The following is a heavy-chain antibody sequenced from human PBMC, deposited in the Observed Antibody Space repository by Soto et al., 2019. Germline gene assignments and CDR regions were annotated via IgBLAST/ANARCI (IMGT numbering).Heavy chain of an antibody. V-gene: IGHV3-23*01. J-gene: IGHJ5*02. CDR1: GSSFSSYS. Sequence: EVQLLESGGDLVQPGGSLRLSCAASGSSFSSYSFTWVRQAPGKGLEWVAGISIGGDKTWHADSVKGRFTISRDNSKNTVYLQMKSLRVDDTAVYYCAKWDGYGDHWGQGTLVTVSS. D-gene: IGHD5-18*01. CDR2: ISIGGDKT. CDR3: AKWDGYGDH.